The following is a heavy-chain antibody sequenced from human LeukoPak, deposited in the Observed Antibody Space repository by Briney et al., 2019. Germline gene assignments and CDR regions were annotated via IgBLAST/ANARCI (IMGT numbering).Heavy chain of an antibody. Sequence: ASVKVSCKASGYTFTSYDIDWVRQATGQGLGWMGWMNPNSGNTGYAQKFQGRVTMTRNTSISTAYMELSSLRSEDTAVYYCAAYSSGWYSTGNDAFDIWGQGTMVTVSS. J-gene: IGHJ3*02. D-gene: IGHD6-19*01. CDR3: AAYSSGWYSTGNDAFDI. CDR1: GYTFTSYD. CDR2: MNPNSGNT. V-gene: IGHV1-8*01.